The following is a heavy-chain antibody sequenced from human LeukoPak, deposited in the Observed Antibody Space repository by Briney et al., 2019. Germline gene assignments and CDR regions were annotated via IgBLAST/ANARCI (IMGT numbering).Heavy chain of an antibody. CDR2: ISGSGGST. Sequence: GGSLRLSCTASRFTFNIYAMSWARQAPGKGLEWVSGISGSGGSTYYADSVKGRFTIYRHNSKNTLYLQMNSLTADDTAVYYCAKDRSNPTPVTRYGLDVWGQGTTVTVSS. D-gene: IGHD4-17*01. J-gene: IGHJ6*02. CDR1: RFTFNIYA. V-gene: IGHV3-23*01. CDR3: AKDRSNPTPVTRYGLDV.